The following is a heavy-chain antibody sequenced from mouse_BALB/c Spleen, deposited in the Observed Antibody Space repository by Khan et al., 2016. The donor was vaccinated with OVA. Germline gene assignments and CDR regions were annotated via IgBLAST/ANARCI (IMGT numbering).Heavy chain of an antibody. CDR3: TRHGYVAGFTY. CDR2: IDPFSGGT. Sequence: EVKLLESGPELMKPGASVKISCKASGYSFTSYYINWVMQSHGKSLEWIGYIDPFSGGTTYNQKFKGKATLTVDKSSTTASINLSNLTSEDSAVSYCTRHGYVAGFTYWGQGTLVTVSA. D-gene: IGHD2-2*01. CDR1: GYSFTSYY. J-gene: IGHJ3*01. V-gene: IGHV1S135*01.